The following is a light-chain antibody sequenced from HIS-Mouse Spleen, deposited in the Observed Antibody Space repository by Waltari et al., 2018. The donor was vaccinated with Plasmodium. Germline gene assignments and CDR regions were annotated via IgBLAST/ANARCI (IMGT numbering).Light chain of an antibody. Sequence: AIRMTQSPSSFSASTGDRVTITCRASQGISSNLAWYQQKPGNAPKLLIYAASTLQSGVPARFSGSGAGTDFTLTISCLQSEDFAAYYCQQYYSYLLTFGGGTKVEIK. J-gene: IGKJ4*01. V-gene: IGKV1-8*01. CDR3: QQYYSYLLT. CDR1: QGISSN. CDR2: AAS.